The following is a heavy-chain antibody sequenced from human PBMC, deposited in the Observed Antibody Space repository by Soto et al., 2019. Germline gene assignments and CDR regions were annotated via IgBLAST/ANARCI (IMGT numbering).Heavy chain of an antibody. J-gene: IGHJ4*02. D-gene: IGHD1-26*01. CDR1: GFIFSDHY. CDR2: IKNKANSYTT. Sequence: VQLVESGGGLVQPGGSLRLSCAASGFIFSDHYMEWVRQAPGKGLEWVGRIKNKANSYTTEYAASVKGRFTISRDDSKNSLYLQMNSLKTEDTAVYYCTRISLVGATGGRYFDYWGQGTLLTVSS. CDR3: TRISLVGATGGRYFDY. V-gene: IGHV3-72*01.